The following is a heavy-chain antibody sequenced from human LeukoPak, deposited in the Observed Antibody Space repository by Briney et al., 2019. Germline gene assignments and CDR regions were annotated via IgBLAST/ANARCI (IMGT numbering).Heavy chain of an antibody. V-gene: IGHV3-21*06. D-gene: IGHD5-12*01. CDR2: ISSTSSFM. J-gene: IGHJ4*02. Sequence: GGSLRLSCVASGFNFSVYSFNWVRQAPGKGLEWVSSISSTSSFMFYADSMMGRFTISRDNARNSLYLQMNSLRAEDTAVYYCARPVDYNAGDYWGQGTLVTVSS. CDR1: GFNFSVYS. CDR3: ARPVDYNAGDY.